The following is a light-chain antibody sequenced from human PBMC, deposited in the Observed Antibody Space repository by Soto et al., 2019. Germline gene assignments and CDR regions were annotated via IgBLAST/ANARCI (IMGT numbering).Light chain of an antibody. CDR2: GAS. CDR1: RSVSSN. V-gene: IGKV3-15*01. J-gene: IGKJ5*01. Sequence: EIVVTQSPATLSVSPGDRATLSCRASRSVSSNLAWYQQKPGQAPRLLIYGASTRATGIPARFSGSGSGTDFTLTISSLQSEDFAVYYCQQYDKWPTWTFGQGTRLEIK. CDR3: QQYDKWPTWT.